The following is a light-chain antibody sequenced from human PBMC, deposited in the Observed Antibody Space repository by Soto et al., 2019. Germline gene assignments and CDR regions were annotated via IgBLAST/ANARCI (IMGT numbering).Light chain of an antibody. CDR1: SSNIGNNI. V-gene: IGLV1-44*01. J-gene: IGLJ2*01. CDR2: SNN. CDR3: AAWDDSLGGVV. Sequence: QSVLTQPPSASGTPGQRVTISCSGSSSNIGNNIINWYQQLPGTAPKVVIYSNNHRPSGVPDRFSGSKSGTSASLAISGLQSEDEADYYCAAWDDSLGGVVFGGGTKLTVL.